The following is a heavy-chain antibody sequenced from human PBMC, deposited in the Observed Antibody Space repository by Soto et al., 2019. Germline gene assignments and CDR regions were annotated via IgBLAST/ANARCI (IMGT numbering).Heavy chain of an antibody. D-gene: IGHD2-8*01. J-gene: IGHJ4*02. V-gene: IGHV4-39*01. CDR1: GGSVSSSNYY. CDR3: ARNYRVNGNFDY. Sequence: QLQLQESGPGLVKTSETLSLSCTVSGGSVSSSNYYWGWIRQPPGKGLEWIGNIYYSGSIYHNPSLKSRVTISVDTSKNQCSLKLSSVTAADTAVYYCARNYRVNGNFDYWGQGTLVTVSS. CDR2: IYYSGSI.